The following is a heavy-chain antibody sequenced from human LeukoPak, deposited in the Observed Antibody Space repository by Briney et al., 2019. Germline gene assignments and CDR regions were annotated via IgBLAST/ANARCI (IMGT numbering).Heavy chain of an antibody. D-gene: IGHD3-22*01. CDR2: IYPGDSVT. J-gene: IGHJ4*02. CDR1: GYSFSSYW. CDR3: ARQRDDRSGFYYFDY. Sequence: GESLNISCKGSGYSFSSYWIGWVRQMPGKGLEWMAIIYPGDSVTRYSPSFQGQVTISGDKSITTAYLQWSSLKASDTAMYYCARQRDDRSGFYYFDYWGQGTLVTVSS. V-gene: IGHV5-51*01.